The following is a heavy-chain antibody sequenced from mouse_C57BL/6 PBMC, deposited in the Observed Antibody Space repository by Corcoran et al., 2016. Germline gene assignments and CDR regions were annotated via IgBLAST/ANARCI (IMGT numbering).Heavy chain of an antibody. J-gene: IGHJ4*01. CDR3: ARWLLRAMDY. D-gene: IGHD2-3*01. Sequence: EVQLQQSGPELVKPGASVKISCKASGYTFTDYYMNWVKQSHGKSLEWIGDINPNNGGTSYNQKFKGKATLTVDKSSSTAYMELRSLTYEDSAVYYCARWLLRAMDYWGQGTSVTVSS. V-gene: IGHV1-26*01. CDR1: GYTFTDYY. CDR2: INPNNGGT.